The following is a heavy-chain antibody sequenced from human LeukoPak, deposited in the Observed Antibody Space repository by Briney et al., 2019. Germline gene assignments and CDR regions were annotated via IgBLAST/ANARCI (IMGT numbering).Heavy chain of an antibody. J-gene: IGHJ6*04. D-gene: IGHD3-10*01. V-gene: IGHV1-46*01. CDR2: INPSGGST. CDR1: GYTFTSYY. CDR3: ARPLRKVRGVIYYYGMDV. Sequence: GASVKVSCKASGYTFTSYYMHWVRQAPGQGPEWMGIINPSGGSTSYAQKFQGRVTMTRDTSTSTVYMELSSLRSEDTAVYYCARPLRKVRGVIYYYGMDVWGKGTTVTVSS.